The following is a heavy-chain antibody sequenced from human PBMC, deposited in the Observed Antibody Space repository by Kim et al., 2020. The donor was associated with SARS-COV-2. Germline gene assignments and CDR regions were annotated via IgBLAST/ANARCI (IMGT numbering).Heavy chain of an antibody. CDR1: GFRISNYW. Sequence: GGSLRLSCATSGFRISNYWMSLVRQAPGKGLEWVANIKQDGSEKNYVDSVKGRFTISRDSAKNSLYLQMNSLRAEDTAVYYCARNRGLDVWGQGTTVTVS. CDR3: ARNRGLDV. CDR2: IKQDGSEK. J-gene: IGHJ6*02. V-gene: IGHV3-7*01.